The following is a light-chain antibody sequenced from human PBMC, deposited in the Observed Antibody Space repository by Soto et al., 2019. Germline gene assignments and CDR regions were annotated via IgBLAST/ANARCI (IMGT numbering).Light chain of an antibody. CDR1: QSISSR. J-gene: IGKJ5*01. CDR2: DAS. Sequence: DIQMTQSPSTLSASVGDGVTITCRASQSISSRLAWYQQRPGKAPKYLIYDASTLDSGAPSRFSGGGSGTDFTLTINNVQPEDFATYYCHQSFSILSVTFGQGTRLEIK. V-gene: IGKV1-5*01. CDR3: HQSFSILSVT.